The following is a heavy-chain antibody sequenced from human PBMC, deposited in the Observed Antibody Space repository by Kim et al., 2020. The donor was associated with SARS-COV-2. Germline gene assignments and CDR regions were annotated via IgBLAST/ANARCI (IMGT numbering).Heavy chain of an antibody. Sequence: SETLSLTCTVSGGSISSYYWSWIRQPPGKGLEWIGYIYYSGSTNYNPSLKSRVTISVDTSKNQFSLKLSSVTAADTAVYYCASRYYYDSSGYWDDAFDIWGQGTMVTVSS. D-gene: IGHD3-22*01. J-gene: IGHJ3*02. CDR3: ASRYYYDSSGYWDDAFDI. CDR1: GGSISSYY. CDR2: IYYSGST. V-gene: IGHV4-59*13.